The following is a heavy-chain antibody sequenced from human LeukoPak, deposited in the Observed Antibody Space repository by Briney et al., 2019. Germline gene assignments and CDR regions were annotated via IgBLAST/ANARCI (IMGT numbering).Heavy chain of an antibody. CDR3: AKVGSGTWYMYYFDY. J-gene: IGHJ4*02. D-gene: IGHD6-13*01. CDR2: ISGDTGTT. CDR1: GFAFDSYA. V-gene: IGHV3-23*01. Sequence: GGSLRLSCAASGFAFDSYAMTWVRQAPGKGLEWVSTISGDTGTTYFADSVKGRFTISRDNSKNTLYLQMNSLRAEDTAVYYCAKVGSGTWYMYYFDYWGQGALVTVSS.